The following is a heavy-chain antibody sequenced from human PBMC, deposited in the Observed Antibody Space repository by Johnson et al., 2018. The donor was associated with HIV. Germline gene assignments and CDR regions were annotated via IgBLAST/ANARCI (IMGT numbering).Heavy chain of an antibody. V-gene: IGHV3-48*03. J-gene: IGHJ3*02. CDR3: ATFGGGSFHAFDI. D-gene: IGHD1-26*01. Sequence: VQLVESGGGLVQPGRSLRLSCAASGFTFDDYAMHWGRQAPGKGLEWVSDISSRGRTIYYADSVKGRFTISRDNSNNSLYLQMNSLRAEDTAVYYCATFGGGSFHAFDIWGQGTMVTVSS. CDR1: GFTFDDYA. CDR2: ISSRGRTI.